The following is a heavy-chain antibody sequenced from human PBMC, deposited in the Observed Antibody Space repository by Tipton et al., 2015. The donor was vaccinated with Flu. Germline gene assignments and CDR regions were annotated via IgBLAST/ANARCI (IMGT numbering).Heavy chain of an antibody. CDR3: ARREGSSGWFGMDV. CDR2: IYYSGST. CDR1: GGSISSYY. J-gene: IGHJ6*02. Sequence: TLSLTCTVSGGSISSYYWSWIRQPPGKGLEWIGYIYYSGSTNYNPSLKSRVTISVDTSKNQISLKLSSVTAADTAVYYCARREGSSGWFGMDVWGQGTTVTVSS. V-gene: IGHV4-59*08. D-gene: IGHD6-19*01.